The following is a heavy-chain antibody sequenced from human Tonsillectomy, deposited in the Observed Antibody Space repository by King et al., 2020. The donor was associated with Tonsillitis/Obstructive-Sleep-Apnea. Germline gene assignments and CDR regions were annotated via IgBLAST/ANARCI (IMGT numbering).Heavy chain of an antibody. J-gene: IGHJ5*02. CDR2: INTNTGNP. CDR1: GYTFTSYA. Sequence: QLGQSGSELKKPGASVKVSCKASGYTFTSYAMNWVRQAPGQGLELMGWINTNTGNPTYAQGFTGRFVFSLDTSVSTAYLQICSLKAEDTAVYYCARERLAYCGGDWYWFDPWGQGTLVTVSS. CDR3: ARERLAYCGGDWYWFDP. D-gene: IGHD2-21*01. V-gene: IGHV7-4-1*01.